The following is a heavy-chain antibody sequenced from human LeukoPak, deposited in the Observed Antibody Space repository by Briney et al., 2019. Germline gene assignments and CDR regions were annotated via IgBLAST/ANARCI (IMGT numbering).Heavy chain of an antibody. Sequence: GSLRLSCAATGFIFSDYYMSWIRQAPGKGLEWVSYISSSGSTIYYADSVKGRFTISRDNAKNSLYLQMNSLRAEDTAVYYCARDRVGSGTTFDYWGQGTLVTVSS. CDR1: GFIFSDYY. J-gene: IGHJ4*02. D-gene: IGHD2/OR15-2a*01. CDR3: ARDRVGSGTTFDY. CDR2: ISSSGSTI. V-gene: IGHV3-11*01.